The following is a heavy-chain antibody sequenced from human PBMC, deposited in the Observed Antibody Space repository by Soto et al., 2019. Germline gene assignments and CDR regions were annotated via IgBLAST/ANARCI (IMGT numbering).Heavy chain of an antibody. Sequence: QVQLQQWGAGLLKPSETLSLTCAVYGGSFSGYYWSWMRQPPGKGLEWIGAIKHSGSTNYNPSLKSRATTSVDTSKNQFAVKLRSVTAADTAVYYCASGRWQRASMDVWGRGTTVTVSS. CDR3: ASGRWQRASMDV. V-gene: IGHV4-34*01. CDR2: IKHSGST. CDR1: GGSFSGYY. J-gene: IGHJ6*02. D-gene: IGHD5-12*01.